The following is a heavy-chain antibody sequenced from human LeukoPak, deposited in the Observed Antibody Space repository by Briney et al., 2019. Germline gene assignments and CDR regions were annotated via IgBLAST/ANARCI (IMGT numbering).Heavy chain of an antibody. J-gene: IGHJ4*02. Sequence: GGSLRLSCAASGFTFSSYSMNWVRQAPGKGLEWVSSISSSSSYIYYADSVKGRFTISRDNAKNSLYLQMNSLRAEDTAVYYCVRGYYYDSSGYYFLDYWGQETLVTVSS. CDR1: GFTFSSYS. CDR3: VRGYYYDSSGYYFLDY. V-gene: IGHV3-21*01. D-gene: IGHD3-22*01. CDR2: ISSSSSYI.